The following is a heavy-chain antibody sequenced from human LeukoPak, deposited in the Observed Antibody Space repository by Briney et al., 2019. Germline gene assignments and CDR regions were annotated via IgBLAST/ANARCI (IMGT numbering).Heavy chain of an antibody. V-gene: IGHV3-30*03. CDR3: TTKVIRGNSGDDYDD. J-gene: IGHJ4*02. CDR1: GVTFRSYG. Sequence: GGSLRLSCAASGVTFRSYGMHWVRQAPGKGLEWVALISSDGNDKLYGESVRGQFTVSRDDSKSTLYLQMNSLRAEDTAVYYCTTKVIRGNSGDDYDDWGQGTLVTVSS. D-gene: IGHD5-12*01. CDR2: ISSDGNDK.